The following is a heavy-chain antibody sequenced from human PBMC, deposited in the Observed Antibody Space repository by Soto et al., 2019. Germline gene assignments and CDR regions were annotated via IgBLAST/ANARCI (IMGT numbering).Heavy chain of an antibody. CDR3: ARQPDSWIHYSLDN. CDR2: INVGNGNT. D-gene: IGHD3-3*01. CDR1: GYSFSSYA. J-gene: IGHJ4*02. V-gene: IGHV1-3*01. Sequence: ASVKVSCKASGYSFSSYAIQWVRQAPGQSLEWLGWINVGNGNTKYSQKLQDRVTITRDTSASTAYMELRSLRSEDTAVYYCARQPDSWIHYSLDNWGQGTLLTVSS.